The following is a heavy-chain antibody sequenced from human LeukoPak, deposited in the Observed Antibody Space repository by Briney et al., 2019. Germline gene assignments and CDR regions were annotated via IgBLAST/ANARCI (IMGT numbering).Heavy chain of an antibody. V-gene: IGHV3-23*05. CDR2: INYDGSAT. Sequence: GGSLRLSCAASGFDFANYAMSWVRQAPGKGLEWVSAINYDGSATYYADSVRGRFTISRDNSKSTLFLQMTSLRAAGTAVYYCARDASLWFGESWGYWGQGSLVAVSS. J-gene: IGHJ4*02. CDR1: GFDFANYA. D-gene: IGHD3-10*01. CDR3: ARDASLWFGESWGY.